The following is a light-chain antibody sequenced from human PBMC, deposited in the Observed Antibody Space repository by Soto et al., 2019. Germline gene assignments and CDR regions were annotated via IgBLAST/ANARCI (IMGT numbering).Light chain of an antibody. CDR1: QSVSSY. J-gene: IGKJ1*01. Sequence: EIVLTQSPGTLSLSPGERATLSCRASQSVSSYLAWYQQKPGQAPRLLIYDASNRATGIPARFSGSGSWTNYPLTISSLEPEDFAVYYCQQRSNWPGTFGQGTKVEIK. V-gene: IGKV3-11*01. CDR2: DAS. CDR3: QQRSNWPGT.